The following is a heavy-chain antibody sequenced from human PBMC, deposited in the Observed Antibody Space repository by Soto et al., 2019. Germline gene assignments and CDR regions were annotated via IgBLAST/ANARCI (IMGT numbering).Heavy chain of an antibody. J-gene: IGHJ4*02. CDR2: IKQDGSEK. D-gene: IGHD3-22*01. V-gene: IGHV3-7*03. CDR1: GFTFSSYW. CDR3: ARDAGADYYDSLYYFDY. Sequence: PGGSLRLSCAASGFTFSSYWMSWVRQAPGKGLEWVANIKQDGSEKYYVDSVKGRFTISRDNAKNSLYLQMNSLRAEDTAVYYCARDAGADYYDSLYYFDYWGQGTLVTVSS.